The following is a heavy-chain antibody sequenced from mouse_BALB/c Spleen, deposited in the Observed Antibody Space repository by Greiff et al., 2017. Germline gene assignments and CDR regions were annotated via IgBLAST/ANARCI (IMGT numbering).Heavy chain of an antibody. D-gene: IGHD1-1*01. CDR3: ARYYGSSYYFDY. V-gene: IGHV5-6*01. CDR2: ISSGGSYT. CDR1: GFTFSSYG. Sequence: EVMLVESGGDLVKPGGSLKLSCAASGFTFSSYGMSWVRQTPDKRLEWVATISSGGSYTYSPDSVKGRFTISRDNAKNTLYLQMSSLTSEDTAMYYCARYYGSSYYFDYWGQGTTRTVSS. J-gene: IGHJ2*01.